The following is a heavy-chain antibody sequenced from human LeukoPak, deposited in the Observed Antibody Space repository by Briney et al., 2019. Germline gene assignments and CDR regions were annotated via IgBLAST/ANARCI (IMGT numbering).Heavy chain of an antibody. CDR3: ARGQALGRFDP. J-gene: IGHJ5*02. V-gene: IGHV4-59*08. CDR2: IYYSGST. CDR1: GGSISSYY. Sequence: SETLSLTCTVSGGSISSYYWSWIRQPPGKGLEWIGYIYYSGSTNYNPSLKSRVTISVDTSKNQFSLKLSSVTAADTAVYYCARGQALGRFDPWGQGTLVTVSS.